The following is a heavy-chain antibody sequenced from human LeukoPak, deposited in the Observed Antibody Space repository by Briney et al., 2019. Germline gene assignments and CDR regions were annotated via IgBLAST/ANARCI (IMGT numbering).Heavy chain of an antibody. CDR2: ISYDGSSK. V-gene: IGHV3-30*04. CDR1: GFTFNIYA. D-gene: IGHD2-15*01. CDR3: AKGWRNNCSGGSCYANYFDY. Sequence: GRSLRLSCAASGFTFNIYAMRWVRQAPGRGLEWVAVISYDGSSKYYADSVKGRFTISRDNSKNTLYLQMNSLRAEDTAVYYCAKGWRNNCSGGSCYANYFDYWGQGTLVTVSS. J-gene: IGHJ4*02.